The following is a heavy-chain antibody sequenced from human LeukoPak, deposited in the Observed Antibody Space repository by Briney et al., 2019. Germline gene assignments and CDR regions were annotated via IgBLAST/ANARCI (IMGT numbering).Heavy chain of an antibody. J-gene: IGHJ4*02. CDR3: ARSHGGFLEWLSGYFDY. CDR1: GFTFSSYS. CDR2: ISSSSSTI. V-gene: IGHV3-48*01. D-gene: IGHD3-3*01. Sequence: PGGSLRLSCAASGFTFSSYSMNWVRQAPGKGLEWVSYISSSSSTIYYADSVKGRFTISRDNAKNSLYPQMNSLRAEDTAVYYCARSHGGFLEWLSGYFDYWGQGTLATVSS.